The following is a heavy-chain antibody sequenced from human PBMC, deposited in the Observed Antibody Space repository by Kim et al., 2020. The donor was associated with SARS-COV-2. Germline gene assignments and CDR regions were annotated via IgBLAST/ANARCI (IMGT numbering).Heavy chain of an antibody. Sequence: YADSVKGLFTISRDNSKNSLYLQMNSLRAEDTAVYYCARSRGGSYYYGMDVWGQGTTVTVSS. J-gene: IGHJ6*02. CDR3: ARSRGGSYYYGMDV. D-gene: IGHD1-26*01. V-gene: IGHV3-30*01.